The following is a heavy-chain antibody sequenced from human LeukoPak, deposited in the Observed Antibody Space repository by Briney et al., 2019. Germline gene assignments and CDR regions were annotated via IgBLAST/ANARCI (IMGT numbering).Heavy chain of an antibody. CDR2: IIPTLGIA. D-gene: IGHD6-13*01. CDR1: GGTFSSYA. CDR3: ARDGLLEQLVPLFDY. J-gene: IGHJ4*02. Sequence: ASVKVSCKASGGTFSSYAISWVRQAPGQGLEWMGRIIPTLGIANYAQKFQGRVTITADKSTSTAYMELSSLRSEDTAVYYCARDGLLEQLVPLFDYWGQGTLVTVSS. V-gene: IGHV1-69*04.